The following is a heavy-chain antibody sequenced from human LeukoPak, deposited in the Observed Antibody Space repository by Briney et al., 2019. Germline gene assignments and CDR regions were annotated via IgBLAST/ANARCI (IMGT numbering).Heavy chain of an antibody. CDR3: ARGQRDYRSGSYYSYYYYYMNV. J-gene: IGHJ6*03. CDR1: GYTFSGYY. Sequence: ASVKVSCKASGYTFSGYYMHWVRQAPGQGLEWIGWINPDSGGTNYAQKFQGRVIMTRDTSISTAYMDLYRLRSDDTAVYYCARGQRDYRSGSYYSYYYYYMNVRGKGTTVTVSS. D-gene: IGHD3-10*01. CDR2: INPDSGGT. V-gene: IGHV1-2*02.